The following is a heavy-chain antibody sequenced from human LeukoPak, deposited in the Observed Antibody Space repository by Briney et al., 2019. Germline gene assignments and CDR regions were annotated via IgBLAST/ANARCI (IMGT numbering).Heavy chain of an antibody. CDR1: GYTFTNFG. Sequence: GASVKVSCRASGYTFTNFGISWVRRAPGQGLEWMGWISGYNGNTNYAQGIQGRVTMTTDTSTNTAYMELRSLRSDDTAVYYCARAPRVPAAIRGGWFAPWGQGTLVTVSS. CDR3: ARAPRVPAAIRGGWFAP. D-gene: IGHD2-2*02. CDR2: ISGYNGNT. V-gene: IGHV1-18*01. J-gene: IGHJ5*02.